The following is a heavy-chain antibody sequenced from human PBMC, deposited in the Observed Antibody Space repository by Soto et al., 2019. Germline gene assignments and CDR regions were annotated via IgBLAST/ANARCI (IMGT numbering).Heavy chain of an antibody. J-gene: IGHJ4*02. CDR3: ARQIYDSDTGPNFQYYFDS. CDR2: IDPSDSQT. CDR1: VYSFAGYW. V-gene: IGHV5-10-1*01. D-gene: IGHD3-22*01. Sequence: PGESLKISCKGSVYSFAGYWITWVRQKPGKGLEWIGRIDPSDSQTYYSPSFRGHVTISVTKSITTVFLQWSSLRASDTAMYYCARQIYDSDTGPNFQYYFDSWGQGTPVTVSS.